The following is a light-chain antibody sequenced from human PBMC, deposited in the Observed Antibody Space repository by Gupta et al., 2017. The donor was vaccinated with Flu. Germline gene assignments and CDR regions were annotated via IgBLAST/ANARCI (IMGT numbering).Light chain of an antibody. Sequence: QLVLTQSPSASASLGASVKLTCTLSSGHSTYAIAWHQQQPEKGPRYLMKLNSDGSHSKGDGIPDRFSGSSSGAERYLTISSLQSEDEAYYYCQTWGTGIWVFGGGTKLTV. V-gene: IGLV4-69*01. J-gene: IGLJ3*02. CDR1: SGHSTYA. CDR2: LNSDGSH. CDR3: QTWGTGIWV.